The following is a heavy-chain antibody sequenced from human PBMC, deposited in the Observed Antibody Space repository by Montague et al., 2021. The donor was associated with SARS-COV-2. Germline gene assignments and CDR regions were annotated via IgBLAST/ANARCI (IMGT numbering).Heavy chain of an antibody. J-gene: IGHJ5*02. Sequence: SETLSLTCTVSGGSISSYYWSWIRQPPGKGLEWIGYIYYSGSTNXXPSLKSRVTISVDTSKNQFSLKLSSVTAADTAVYYCSRGVSGSYYNGWFDPWGQGTLVTVSS. CDR2: IYYSGST. CDR3: SRGVSGSYYNGWFDP. V-gene: IGHV4-59*01. D-gene: IGHD3-10*01. CDR1: GGSISSYY.